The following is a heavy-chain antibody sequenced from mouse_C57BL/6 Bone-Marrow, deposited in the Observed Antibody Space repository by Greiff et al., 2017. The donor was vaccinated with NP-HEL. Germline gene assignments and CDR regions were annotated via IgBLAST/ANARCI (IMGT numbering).Heavy chain of an antibody. CDR1: GFTFSSYG. D-gene: IGHD1-1*01. CDR3: ARQRGSGAY. V-gene: IGHV5-6*01. Sequence: EVMLVESGGDLVKPGGSLKLSCAASGFTFSSYGMSWVRQTPDKRLEWVATISSGGSYTYYPDSVKGRFTISRDNAKNTLYLQMSSLKSEDTAMYYCARQRGSGAYWGQGTLVTVSA. J-gene: IGHJ3*01. CDR2: ISSGGSYT.